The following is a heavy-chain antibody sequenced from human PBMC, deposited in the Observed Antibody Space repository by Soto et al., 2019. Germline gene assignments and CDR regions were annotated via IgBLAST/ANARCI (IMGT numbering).Heavy chain of an antibody. CDR3: AKDVIAARPYYYFGLDV. CDR2: ISWDGGST. Sequence: GGSLGLSCAASGFTFYDYTMHLVRQVPGRGLEWVSLISWDGGSTYYADSVKGRFTISRDNSKNSLYLQMNSLRTDDTALYYCAKDVIAARPYYYFGLDVWGQGTTVTVSS. D-gene: IGHD6-6*01. CDR1: GFTFYDYT. V-gene: IGHV3-43*01. J-gene: IGHJ6*01.